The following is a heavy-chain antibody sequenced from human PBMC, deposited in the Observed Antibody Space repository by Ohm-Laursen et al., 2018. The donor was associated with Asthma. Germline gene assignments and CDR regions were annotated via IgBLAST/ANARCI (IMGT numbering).Heavy chain of an antibody. CDR3: ARVGLGSSSWYGRGVDY. CDR2: IYYSGNT. J-gene: IGHJ4*02. Sequence: TLSLTCTVSGGSISSSRYYWGWIRQTPGKGLEWIGSIYYSGNTYYNPSLKSRVTISVDTSKNQFSLKLSSVTAADTAVYYCARVGLGSSSWYGRGVDYWGQGTLVTVSS. CDR1: GGSISSSRYY. V-gene: IGHV4-39*07. D-gene: IGHD6-13*01.